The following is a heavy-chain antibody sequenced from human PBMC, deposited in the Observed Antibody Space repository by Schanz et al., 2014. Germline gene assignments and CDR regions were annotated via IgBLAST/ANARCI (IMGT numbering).Heavy chain of an antibody. CDR1: GFTFSSNA. Sequence: VQLVESGGGVVQPGRSLRLSCAASGFTFSSNAMCWVRQAPGKGLEWVSTITSNGGGTYYADSVKGRFTISRDNAKNTLYLQMNSLRAEDTAVYYCASRSVYAPTWGQGILVTVSS. D-gene: IGHD2-8*01. J-gene: IGHJ5*02. CDR2: ITSNGGGT. CDR3: ASRSVYAPT. V-gene: IGHV3-23*04.